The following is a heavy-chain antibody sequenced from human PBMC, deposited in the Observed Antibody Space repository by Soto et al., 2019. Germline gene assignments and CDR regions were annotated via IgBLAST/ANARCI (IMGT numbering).Heavy chain of an antibody. V-gene: IGHV5-51*01. CDR3: AIAVAGTESSPDWFDP. Sequence: GDSLKISCKGSGYSFTSYWIGWARQMPGKGLEWMGIIYPGDSDTRYSPSFQGQVTISADKSISTAYLQWSSLKASDTAMYYCAIAVAGTESSPDWFDPWGQGTLVTVSS. D-gene: IGHD6-19*01. J-gene: IGHJ5*02. CDR1: GYSFTSYW. CDR2: IYPGDSDT.